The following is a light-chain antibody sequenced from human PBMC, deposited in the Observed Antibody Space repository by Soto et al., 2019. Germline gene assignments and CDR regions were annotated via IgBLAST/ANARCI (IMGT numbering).Light chain of an antibody. CDR2: DAS. CDR1: QSISIY. V-gene: IGKV3-11*01. J-gene: IGKJ3*01. Sequence: DIVLTQSPATLSLSPGERATLSCRASQSISIYLAWYQQKPGQAPRLLIYDASNRATGIPARFSGSGSGTDFTLTISSLEPEDFAVYYCQQRSDWLFTFGPGTKVDIK. CDR3: QQRSDWLFT.